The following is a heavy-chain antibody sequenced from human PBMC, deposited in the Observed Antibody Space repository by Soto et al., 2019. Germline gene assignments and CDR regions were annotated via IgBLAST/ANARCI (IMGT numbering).Heavy chain of an antibody. J-gene: IGHJ4*02. Sequence: PSETLSLTCTVSGGSISSSSYYWGWIRQPPGKGLEWIGSIYYSGSTYYNPSLKSRVTISVDTSKNQFSLKLSSVTAADTAVYYCAREGRITIFGVVTPDYWGQGTLVTVSS. CDR2: IYYSGST. V-gene: IGHV4-39*02. CDR1: GGSISSSSYY. CDR3: AREGRITIFGVVTPDY. D-gene: IGHD3-3*01.